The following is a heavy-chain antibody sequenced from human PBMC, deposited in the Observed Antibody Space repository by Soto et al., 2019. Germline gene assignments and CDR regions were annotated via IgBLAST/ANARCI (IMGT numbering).Heavy chain of an antibody. Sequence: EVQLVESGGGLVQPGGSLRLSCGVSEFTFSSYSMYWVRQAPGKGLEWLSYICSRSHTIFYADTVKGRFTISRDNAKNTLYLQMNRLREEYTAVYFCAREDIMGSRSFYYWCQGTLVTGSS. J-gene: IGHJ4*02. CDR3: AREDIMGSRSFYY. V-gene: IGHV3-48*02. D-gene: IGHD1-26*01. CDR1: EFTFSSYS. CDR2: ICSRSHTI.